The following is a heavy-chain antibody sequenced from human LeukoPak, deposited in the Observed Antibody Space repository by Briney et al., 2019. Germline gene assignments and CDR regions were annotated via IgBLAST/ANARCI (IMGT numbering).Heavy chain of an antibody. CDR2: ISAYNGNT. V-gene: IGHV1-18*01. D-gene: IGHD3-3*01. J-gene: IGHJ5*02. CDR1: GYTFTSYG. CDR3: ASHLLEWPSPFDP. Sequence: ALVKVSCKASGYTFTSYGTSWVRQAPGQGLEWMGWISAYNGNTNYAQKLQGRVTMTTDTSTSTAYMELRSLRSDDTAVYYCASHLLEWPSPFDPWGQGTLVTVSS.